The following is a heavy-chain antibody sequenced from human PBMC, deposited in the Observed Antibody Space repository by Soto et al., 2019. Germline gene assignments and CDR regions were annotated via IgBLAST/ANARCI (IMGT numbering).Heavy chain of an antibody. D-gene: IGHD1-26*01. V-gene: IGHV2-5*02. CDR2: LYWDADK. Sequence: QITLKESGPTLLKPTQTLTLTCTFSGFSLSTSGVGVGWIRQPPGKAVEWLGLLYWDADKRYSPSLNSRLTIXNXISKDQAVLTMTNMDPVDTATYYGAHSQGVAAYFDYWGQGILVSVSS. CDR3: AHSQGVAAYFDY. CDR1: GFSLSTSGVG. J-gene: IGHJ4*02.